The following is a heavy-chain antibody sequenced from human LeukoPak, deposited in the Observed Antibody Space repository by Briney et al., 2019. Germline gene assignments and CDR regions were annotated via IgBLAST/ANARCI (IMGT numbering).Heavy chain of an antibody. CDR3: ARDDSSSWYSYWYFDL. Sequence: GGSLRLSCAASGFTFSSYAMSWVRQAPGKGLEWVTGISGRGDSTYYADSVKGRVTISRDNSKNTLYLQMNSLRPEDTAVYYCARDDSSSWYSYWYFDLWGRGILVTVSS. J-gene: IGHJ2*01. D-gene: IGHD6-13*01. V-gene: IGHV3-23*01. CDR1: GFTFSSYA. CDR2: ISGRGDST.